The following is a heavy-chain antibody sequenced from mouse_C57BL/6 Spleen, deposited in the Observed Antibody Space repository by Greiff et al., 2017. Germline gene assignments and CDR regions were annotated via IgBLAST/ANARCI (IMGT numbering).Heavy chain of an antibody. V-gene: IGHV1-82*01. CDR1: GYAFGSSW. J-gene: IGHJ2*01. CDR2: IYPGDGDT. Sequence: QVQLQQSGPELVKPGASVKISCKASGYAFGSSWMNWVKQRPGKGLEWIGRIYPGDGDTNYNGKFKGKATLTADKSSSTAYMQLSSLTSEDSAVYFCARSGSPYYFDYWGQGTTLTVSS. CDR3: ARSGSPYYFDY.